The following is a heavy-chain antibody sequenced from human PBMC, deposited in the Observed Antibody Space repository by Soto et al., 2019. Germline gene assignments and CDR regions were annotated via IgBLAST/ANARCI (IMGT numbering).Heavy chain of an antibody. CDR2: ISGSGDKT. CDR3: ARESKWYGGQYFQD. J-gene: IGHJ1*01. V-gene: IGHV3-23*01. CDR1: GFTFKYYA. D-gene: IGHD2-8*01. Sequence: EVQLLQSGGGLAQPGTSLRLSCAASGFTFKYYAMTWVRRAPGKGLEWVSTISGSGDKTDYADSVKGRFRVSRDNSKDTLYLQMDSRRADDTALYYCARESKWYGGQYFQDWGQGTLVTVSS.